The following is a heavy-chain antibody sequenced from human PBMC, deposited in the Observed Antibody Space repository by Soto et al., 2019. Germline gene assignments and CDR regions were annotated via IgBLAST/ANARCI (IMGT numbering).Heavy chain of an antibody. Sequence: GESLKISCKGSGYSFTSYWISWVRQMPGKGLEWMGRIDPSDSYTNYSPSFQGHVTISADKSISTAYLQWSSLKASDTAMYYCASDILTGYYTVVHGMDVWGQVTTVTVSS. CDR2: IDPSDSYT. CDR3: ASDILTGYYTVVHGMDV. V-gene: IGHV5-10-1*01. J-gene: IGHJ6*02. CDR1: GYSFTSYW. D-gene: IGHD3-9*01.